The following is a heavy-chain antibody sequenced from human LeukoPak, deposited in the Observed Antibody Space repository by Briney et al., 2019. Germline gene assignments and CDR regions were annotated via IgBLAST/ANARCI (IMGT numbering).Heavy chain of an antibody. J-gene: IGHJ4*02. Sequence: GGSLRLSCAASGFTFSSYGMHWVRQASGKGLEWVAVISYDGSNKYYVDSVKGRFTISRDNSKNTLYLQMNSLRAEDTAIYYCARGTYYNTLTGFRGRILGLDYWGQGTLVTVSS. V-gene: IGHV3-30*03. CDR1: GFTFSSYG. CDR3: ARGTYYNTLTGFRGRILGLDY. CDR2: ISYDGSNK. D-gene: IGHD3-9*01.